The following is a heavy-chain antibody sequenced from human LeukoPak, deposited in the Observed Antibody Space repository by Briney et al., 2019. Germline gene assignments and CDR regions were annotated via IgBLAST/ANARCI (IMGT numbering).Heavy chain of an antibody. Sequence: GGSLGLSCAVSGFTFSSYAMSWVRQAPWKGLEWVSGTSGSGGSTYYADSVKGRFTISRDNSKNTLYLQMNSLRAEDTAVYYCAKDSIAVAGFSPFDYWAQGTLVTVSS. J-gene: IGHJ4*02. CDR3: AKDSIAVAGFSPFDY. CDR1: GFTFSSYA. CDR2: TSGSGGST. D-gene: IGHD6-19*01. V-gene: IGHV3-23*01.